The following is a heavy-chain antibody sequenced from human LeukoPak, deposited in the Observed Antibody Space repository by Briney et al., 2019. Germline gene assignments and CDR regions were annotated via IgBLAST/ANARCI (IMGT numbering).Heavy chain of an antibody. CDR3: ARVKAGATISDFYYYYMDV. CDR1: GFTFSDYT. J-gene: IGHJ6*03. CDR2: ITSSGGNI. D-gene: IGHD1-26*01. V-gene: IGHV3-64*01. Sequence: GGSLRLSCAASGFTFSDYTMRWVRQAPGKRLEFVSAITSSGGNIHYANSVKGRFTISRDNSKNSLYLQMGGLSTEDMAVYHCARVKAGATISDFYYYYMDVWGKGTTVTVSS.